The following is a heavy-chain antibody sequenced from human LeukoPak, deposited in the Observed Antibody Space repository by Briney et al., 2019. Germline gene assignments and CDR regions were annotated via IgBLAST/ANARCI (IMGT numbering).Heavy chain of an antibody. D-gene: IGHD6-19*01. CDR1: GGTFSSYG. CDR3: ARSSMAVAGIYNWFDP. Sequence: AASVKVSCKASGGTFSSYGISWVRQAPGQGLEWMGRIIPIFGTANYAQKFQGRVTITTDESTSTAYMELGSLRSEDTAVYYCARSSMAVAGIYNWFDPWGLGTLVTVSS. CDR2: IIPIFGTA. V-gene: IGHV1-69*05. J-gene: IGHJ5*02.